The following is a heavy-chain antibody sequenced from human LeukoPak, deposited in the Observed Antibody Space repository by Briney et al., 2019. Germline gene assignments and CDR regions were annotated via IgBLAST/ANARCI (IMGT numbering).Heavy chain of an antibody. V-gene: IGHV3-7*03. CDR1: GFTFSTYW. Sequence: GGSLRLSCTGSGFTFSTYWMGWVRQAPGKGLEWVANINQDGSEKYYVDSVKGRFTISRDNAKNSLYLQMSNLRAEDTAVYFCARGGGLDVWGQGATVTVSS. J-gene: IGHJ6*02. D-gene: IGHD3-16*01. CDR2: INQDGSEK. CDR3: ARGGGLDV.